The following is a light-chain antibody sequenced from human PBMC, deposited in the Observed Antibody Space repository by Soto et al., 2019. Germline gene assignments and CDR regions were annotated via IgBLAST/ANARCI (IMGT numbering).Light chain of an antibody. CDR3: QSYDSSLSALV. J-gene: IGLJ2*01. Sequence: QSVLTQPPSVSGAPGQRVTISCTGSSSNIGAGYDVHWYQQLPGTVPKVLIYGNSNRPSGVPDRFSGSKSGTSASLAITGLQAEDEADYYCQSYDSSLSALVFGGGTKLTVL. CDR1: SSNIGAGYD. CDR2: GNS. V-gene: IGLV1-40*01.